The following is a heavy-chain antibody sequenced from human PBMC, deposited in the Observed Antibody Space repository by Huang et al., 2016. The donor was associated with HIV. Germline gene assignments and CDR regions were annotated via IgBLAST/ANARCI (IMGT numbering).Heavy chain of an antibody. Sequence: QVLLVESGGTVVQPGGSLRLSCAASGSTFSRYSMNWVRQAPGNGLEWVAFSRFDASHQYYADSVKGRFTISRDDSKSTVFLQMDGMGVEDTAVYFCSTGSGSYLDFWGPGTLVTVSS. CDR3: STGSGSYLDF. D-gene: IGHD1-26*01. J-gene: IGHJ4*02. CDR2: SRFDASHQ. V-gene: IGHV3-30*02. CDR1: GSTFSRYS.